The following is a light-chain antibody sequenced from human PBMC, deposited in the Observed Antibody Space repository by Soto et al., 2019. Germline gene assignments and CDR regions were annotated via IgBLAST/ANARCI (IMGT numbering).Light chain of an antibody. J-gene: IGKJ2*01. CDR3: QQLNSYPQGYT. Sequence: DLPLTQSPSFLSASVGDRVTITCRASQGISSYLAWYQQKPGKAPKLLIYAASTLQSGVPSRFSGSGSGTEFTLTISSLQPEDFATYYCQQLNSYPQGYTFGQGTKLEIK. CDR1: QGISSY. V-gene: IGKV1-9*01. CDR2: AAS.